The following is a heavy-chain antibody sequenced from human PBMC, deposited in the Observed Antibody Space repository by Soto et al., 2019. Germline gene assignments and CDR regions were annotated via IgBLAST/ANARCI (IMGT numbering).Heavy chain of an antibody. CDR3: ARDRGCSSTSCYAPRENCSGGSCYPYYYYYMDV. J-gene: IGHJ6*03. D-gene: IGHD2-2*01. CDR1: GYISSSYG. V-gene: IGHV1-18*01. CDR2: ISAYNGNT. Sequence: ASVKVSCKASGYISSSYGISWGRQATGQGLECMGWISAYNGNTNDAQKLQCRVTMKTDTSTSTAYMELRSLRSDDTAVYYCARDRGCSSTSCYAPRENCSGGSCYPYYYYYMDVWGKGTTVT.